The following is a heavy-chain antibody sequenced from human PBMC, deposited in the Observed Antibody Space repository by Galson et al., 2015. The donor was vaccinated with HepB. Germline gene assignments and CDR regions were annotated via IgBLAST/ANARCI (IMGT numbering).Heavy chain of an antibody. CDR2: IKQDGSEK. V-gene: IGHV3-7*03. CDR3: ARDTDPGIAVAEYYFDY. Sequence: SLRLSCAASGFTFSSYWMSWVRQAPGKGLEWVANIKQDGSEKYYVDSVKGRFTISRDNAKNSLYLQMNSLRAEDTAVYYCARDTDPGIAVAEYYFDYWGQGTLVTVSS. D-gene: IGHD6-19*01. J-gene: IGHJ4*02. CDR1: GFTFSSYW.